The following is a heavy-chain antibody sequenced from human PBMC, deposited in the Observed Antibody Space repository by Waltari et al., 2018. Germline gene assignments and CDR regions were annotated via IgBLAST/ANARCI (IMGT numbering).Heavy chain of an antibody. CDR2: IIHIFGTA. J-gene: IGHJ6*03. CDR1: GGTFSSYA. D-gene: IGHD3-9*01. V-gene: IGHV1-69*14. CDR3: ASQSTGYYGAIYYYYYMDV. Sequence: QVQLVQSGAEVKKPGSSVKVSCKASGGTFSSYAISWVLQAPGQGLEWMGGIIHIFGTANYAQKFQGRVTITADKSTSTAYMELSSLRSEDTAVYYCASQSTGYYGAIYYYYYMDVWGKGTTVTVSS.